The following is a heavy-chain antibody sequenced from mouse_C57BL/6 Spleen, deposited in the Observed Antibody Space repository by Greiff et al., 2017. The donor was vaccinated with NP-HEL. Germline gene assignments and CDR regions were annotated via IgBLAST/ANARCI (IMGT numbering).Heavy chain of an antibody. D-gene: IGHD4-1*01. CDR3: ARKGGLGRLDY. Sequence: QVQLQQSGAELVKPGASVKLSCKASGYTFTSYWMQWVKQRPGQGLEWIGEIDPSDSYTNYNQKFKGKATLTVDTSSSTAYMQLSSLTSEDSAVYYCARKGGLGRLDYWGQGTTLTVSS. J-gene: IGHJ2*01. V-gene: IGHV1-50*01. CDR2: IDPSDSYT. CDR1: GYTFTSYW.